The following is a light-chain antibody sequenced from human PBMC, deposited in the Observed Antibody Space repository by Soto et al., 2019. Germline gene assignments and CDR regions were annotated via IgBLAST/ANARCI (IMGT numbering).Light chain of an antibody. J-gene: IGKJ2*03. CDR3: QQRSNWPG. Sequence: EIVLTQSPATLSLSPGERATLSCRASQSVSSYLAWYQQKPGQAPRLLIYDASNRATGIPARFSGSGSGTDFPLTISSLEPEDFAVYYCQQRSNWPGFGQGTKLEIK. CDR2: DAS. CDR1: QSVSSY. V-gene: IGKV3-11*01.